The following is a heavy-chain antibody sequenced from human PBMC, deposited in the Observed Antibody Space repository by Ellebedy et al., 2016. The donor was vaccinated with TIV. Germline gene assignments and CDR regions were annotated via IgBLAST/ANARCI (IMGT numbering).Heavy chain of an antibody. CDR3: ARDRRSYYDFWSGYYTGRFDYYMDV. J-gene: IGHJ6*03. CDR2: ISAYNGNT. V-gene: IGHV1-18*01. CDR1: GYTFTSYG. Sequence: ASVKVSXXASGYTFTSYGISWVRQAPGQGLEWMGWISAYNGNTNYAQKLQGRVTMTTDTSTSTAYMELRSLRSDDTAVYYCARDRRSYYDFWSGYYTGRFDYYMDVWGKGTTVTVSS. D-gene: IGHD3-3*01.